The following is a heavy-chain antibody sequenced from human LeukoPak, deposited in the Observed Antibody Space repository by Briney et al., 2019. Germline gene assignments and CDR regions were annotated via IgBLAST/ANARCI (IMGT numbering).Heavy chain of an antibody. CDR3: VRDAYGSGKGYFDY. J-gene: IGHJ4*02. CDR1: GGTFSSYA. V-gene: IGHV1-69*13. CDR2: IIPIFGTA. Sequence: ASVKVSCKASGGTFSSYAISWVRQAPGQGLEWMGGIIPIFGTANYAQKFQGRVTITADESTSTAYMELRSLRSDDTAVYYCVRDAYGSGKGYFDYWGQGTLVTVSS. D-gene: IGHD3-10*01.